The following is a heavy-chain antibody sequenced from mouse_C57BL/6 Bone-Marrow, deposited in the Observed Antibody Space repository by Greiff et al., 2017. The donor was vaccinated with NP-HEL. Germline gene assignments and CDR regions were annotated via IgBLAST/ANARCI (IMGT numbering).Heavy chain of an antibody. V-gene: IGHV14-4*01. J-gene: IGHJ2*01. CDR2: IDPENGDT. CDR1: GFNIKDDY. D-gene: IGHD2-3*01. CDR3: TARWLLGY. Sequence: EVQRVESGAELVRPGASVKLSCTASGFNIKDDYMHWVKQRPEQGLEWIGWIDPENGDTEYASKFQGKATITADTSSNTAYLQLSSLTSEDTAVYYCTARWLLGYWGQGTTLTVSS.